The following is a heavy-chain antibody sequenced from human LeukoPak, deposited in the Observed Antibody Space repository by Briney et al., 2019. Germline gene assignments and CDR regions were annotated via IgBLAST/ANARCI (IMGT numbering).Heavy chain of an antibody. J-gene: IGHJ4*02. CDR2: ISGSNTYI. V-gene: IGHV3-21*01. Sequence: PGGSLRLSCAASGFTFSSYSMNWVRQAPGKGLEWVSSISGSNTYIYYADSVKGRFTISRDNAKNSLYLQMNTLRAEDTAVYFCAKDISGSYPVDYWGQGTLVTVSS. CDR3: AKDISGSYPVDY. D-gene: IGHD1-26*01. CDR1: GFTFSSYS.